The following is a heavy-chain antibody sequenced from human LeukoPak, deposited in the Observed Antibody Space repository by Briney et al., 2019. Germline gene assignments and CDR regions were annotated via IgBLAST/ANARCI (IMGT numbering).Heavy chain of an antibody. D-gene: IGHD2-2*01. CDR3: ARGSTSSAVGWFDP. V-gene: IGHV5-51*01. CDR1: GYSFTTDW. CDR2: IYPGDSDT. Sequence: GESLKISCNGSGYSFTTDWIGCVRQMPGKGLEWMGSIYPGDSDTRYSPSFQGPVTISADKSIRTAYLQWSSLKASDTAMYYCARGSTSSAVGWFDPWGQGTLVTVSS. J-gene: IGHJ5*02.